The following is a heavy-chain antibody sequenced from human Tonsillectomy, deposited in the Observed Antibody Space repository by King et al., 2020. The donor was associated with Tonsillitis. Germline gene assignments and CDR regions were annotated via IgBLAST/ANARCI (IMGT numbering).Heavy chain of an antibody. D-gene: IGHD5-18*01. Sequence: LQLQESGPGLVKPSETLSLTCTVSGDSISSNSYYWGWIRQPPGKGLEWIASIYFSGYTYYNPSLKSRVTISVDTSKSQFSLKLSSVTAADMAVYYCARAVGYGPLYYFDYWGQGALVTVSS. J-gene: IGHJ4*02. CDR2: IYFSGYT. CDR3: ARAVGYGPLYYFDY. V-gene: IGHV4-39*01. CDR1: GDSISSNSYY.